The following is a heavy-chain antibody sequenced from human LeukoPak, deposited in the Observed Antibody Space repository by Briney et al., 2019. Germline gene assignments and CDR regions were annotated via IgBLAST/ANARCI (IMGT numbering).Heavy chain of an antibody. Sequence: SETLSLTCTVSGGSISSSSYYWGWIRQPPGKGLEWIGSIYYSGSPYYNPSLKSRVTISVDTSKNQFSLKLSSVTAADTAVYYCARLYRSAYSSGFYWGQGTLVTVSS. J-gene: IGHJ4*02. V-gene: IGHV4-39*01. CDR2: IYYSGSP. CDR1: GGSISSSSYY. D-gene: IGHD3-22*01. CDR3: ARLYRSAYSSGFY.